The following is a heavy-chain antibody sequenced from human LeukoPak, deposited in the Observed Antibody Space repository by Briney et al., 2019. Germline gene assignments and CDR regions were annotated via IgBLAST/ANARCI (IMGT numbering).Heavy chain of an antibody. CDR2: IWHDGSNK. D-gene: IGHD5-18*01. CDR1: GFTFSSYG. CDR3: ARTRVDTAMVFEATYYYYYGMDV. Sequence: GGSLRLSCAASGFTFSSYGMHWVRQAPGKGLEWVAVIWHDGSNKYYADSVKGRFTISRDNSKNTLYLQMNSLRAEDTAVYYCARTRVDTAMVFEATYYYYYGMDVWGQGTTVTVFS. J-gene: IGHJ6*02. V-gene: IGHV3-33*01.